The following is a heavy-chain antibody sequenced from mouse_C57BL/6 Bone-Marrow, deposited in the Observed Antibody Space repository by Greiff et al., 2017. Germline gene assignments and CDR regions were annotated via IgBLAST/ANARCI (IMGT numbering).Heavy chain of an antibody. D-gene: IGHD1-1*01. Sequence: EVQLQESGAELVRPGASVKLSCTASGFNIKDDYMPWVKQRPEQGLEWIGWIDPESGDTEYASKFQGKATITADTSSNTAYLQLSSLTSEDTAVYYCTHYYGSSLDYWGQGTTLTVSS. CDR2: IDPESGDT. J-gene: IGHJ2*01. CDR3: THYYGSSLDY. CDR1: GFNIKDDY. V-gene: IGHV14-4*01.